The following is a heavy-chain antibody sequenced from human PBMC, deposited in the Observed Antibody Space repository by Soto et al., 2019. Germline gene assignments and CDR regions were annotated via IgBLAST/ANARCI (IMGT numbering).Heavy chain of an antibody. CDR2: IIPIFGTA. CDR1: GGTFSSYA. J-gene: IGHJ4*02. Sequence: SAKVSWKASGGTFSSYAISWVRQAPGQGLEWMGGIIPIFGTANYAQKFQGRVTITADKSTSTAYMELSSLRSEDTAVYYCARSITIFGVVTNTPFDYWGQGTLVTVSS. D-gene: IGHD3-3*01. V-gene: IGHV1-69*06. CDR3: ARSITIFGVVTNTPFDY.